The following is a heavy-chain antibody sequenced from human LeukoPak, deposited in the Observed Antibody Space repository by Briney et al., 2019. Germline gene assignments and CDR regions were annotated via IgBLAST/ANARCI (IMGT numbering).Heavy chain of an antibody. CDR3: ARASSGYYWGFDY. V-gene: IGHV4-31*03. CDR1: GGSISSGGYY. CDR2: IYYSGST. J-gene: IGHJ4*02. Sequence: PSQTLSLTCTVSGGSISSGGYYWSWIRQHPGKGLEWIGFIYYSGSTYYNPSLKSRVTISVDTSKNQFSLKLSSVTAADTAVYYCARASSGYYWGFDYWGQGALVTVSS. D-gene: IGHD3-22*01.